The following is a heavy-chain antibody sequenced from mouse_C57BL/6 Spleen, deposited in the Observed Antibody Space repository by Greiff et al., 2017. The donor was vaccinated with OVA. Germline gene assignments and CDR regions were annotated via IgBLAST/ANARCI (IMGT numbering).Heavy chain of an antibody. Sequence: LKLMESGPGLVAPSQSLSITCTVSGFSLTSYGVDWVRQSPGKGLEWLGVIWGVGSTNYNSALKSRLSISKDNSKSQVFLKMNSLQTDDTAMYYCASDYGSSYRFAYWGQGTLVTVSA. V-gene: IGHV2-6*01. CDR2: IWGVGST. CDR1: GFSLTSYG. D-gene: IGHD1-1*01. J-gene: IGHJ3*01. CDR3: ASDYGSSYRFAY.